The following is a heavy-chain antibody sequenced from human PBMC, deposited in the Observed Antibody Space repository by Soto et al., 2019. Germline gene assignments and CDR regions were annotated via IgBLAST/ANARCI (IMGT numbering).Heavy chain of an antibody. CDR2: IIPILGIA. J-gene: IGHJ6*02. CDR3: ASTIVVVTATPMDV. D-gene: IGHD2-21*02. V-gene: IGHV1-69*02. CDR1: GGTFSSYT. Sequence: QVQLVQSGAEVKKPGSSVKVSCKASGGTFSSYTISWVRQAPGQGLEWMGRIIPILGIANYAQKFQGRVTSTADKSTSTAYMVVRSLRSEDTAVYYCASTIVVVTATPMDVWGQGTTVTVSS.